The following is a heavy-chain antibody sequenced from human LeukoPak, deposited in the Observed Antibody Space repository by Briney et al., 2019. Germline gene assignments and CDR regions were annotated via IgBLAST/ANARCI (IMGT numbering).Heavy chain of an antibody. J-gene: IGHJ4*02. CDR1: GDSISSGGYY. Sequence: SQTLSLTCTVSGDSISSGGYYWSWIRQRPGEGLEWIGYIYYSGNTYYTPSLKSRVTISLDTSKNQFSLKLSFVTAADTAVYYCAKVPTYYYDSSGYPSLLLDYWGQGTLVTVSS. V-gene: IGHV4-31*03. CDR3: AKVPTYYYDSSGYPSLLLDY. D-gene: IGHD3-22*01. CDR2: IYYSGNT.